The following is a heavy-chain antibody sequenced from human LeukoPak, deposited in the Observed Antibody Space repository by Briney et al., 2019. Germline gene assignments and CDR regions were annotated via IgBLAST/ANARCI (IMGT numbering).Heavy chain of an antibody. CDR2: ISGSSSYI. CDR1: GFTFSSYS. CDR3: ARADLNVVVVAATPHYYGMDV. J-gene: IGHJ6*02. Sequence: PGGSLRLSCAASGFTFSSYSMNWVRQAPGKGLEWVSSISGSSSYIYYADSVKGRFTISRDNAKNSLYLQMNSLRAEDTAVYYCARADLNVVVVAATPHYYGMDVWGQGTTVTVSS. D-gene: IGHD2-15*01. V-gene: IGHV3-21*01.